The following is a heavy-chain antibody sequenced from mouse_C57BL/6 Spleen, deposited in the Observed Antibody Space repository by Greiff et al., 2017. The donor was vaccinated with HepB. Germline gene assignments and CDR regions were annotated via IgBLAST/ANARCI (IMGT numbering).Heavy chain of an antibody. CDR2: INPNNGGT. J-gene: IGHJ2*01. CDR1: GYTFTDYN. D-gene: IGHD2-4*01. CDR3: ARSYDYDWDFDY. V-gene: IGHV1-18*01. Sequence: EVKLQQSGPELVKPGASVKIPCTASGYTFTDYNMDWVKQSHGKSLEWIGDINPNNGGTIYNQKFKGKATLTVDKSSSTAYMELRSLTSEDTAVYYCARSYDYDWDFDYWGQGTTLTVSS.